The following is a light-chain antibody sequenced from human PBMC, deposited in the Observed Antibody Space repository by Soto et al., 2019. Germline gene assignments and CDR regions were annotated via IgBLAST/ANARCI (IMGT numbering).Light chain of an antibody. Sequence: QSALTQPPSASGSPGQSVTISCTGTSRDVGGYNYVSWYQQHPGKAPKLMSYEVSKRPSWVPDRFPGSKSGNTASLTVSWRQADDEADYYCSSYAGINNYVCATGTKVTVL. CDR1: SRDVGGYNY. CDR2: EVS. V-gene: IGLV2-8*01. CDR3: SSYAGINNYV. J-gene: IGLJ1*01.